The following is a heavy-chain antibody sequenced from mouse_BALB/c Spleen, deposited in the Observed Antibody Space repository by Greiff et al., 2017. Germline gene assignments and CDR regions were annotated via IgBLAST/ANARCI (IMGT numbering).Heavy chain of an antibody. V-gene: IGHV14-3*02. Sequence: VQLKESGAELVKPGASVKLSCTASGFNIKDTYMHWVKQRPEQGLEWIGRIDPANGNTKYDPKFQGKATITADTSSNTAYLQLSSLTSEDTAVYYCASRASCDYWGQGTTLTVSS. D-gene: IGHD6-1*01. CDR2: IDPANGNT. J-gene: IGHJ2*01. CDR1: GFNIKDTY. CDR3: ASRASCDY.